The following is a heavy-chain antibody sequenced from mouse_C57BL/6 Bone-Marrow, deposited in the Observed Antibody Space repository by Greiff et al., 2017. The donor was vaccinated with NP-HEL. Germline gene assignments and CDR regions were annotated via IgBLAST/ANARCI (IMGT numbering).Heavy chain of an antibody. V-gene: IGHV5-6*01. CDR1: GFTFSSYG. D-gene: IGHD2-5*01. CDR2: ISSGGSYT. J-gene: IGHJ3*01. Sequence: EVMLVESGGDLVKPGGSLKLSCAASGFTFSSYGMSWVRQTPDKRLEWVATISSGGSYTYYPDSVKGRFTISRDNAKNTLYLQMSGLKSEDTAMYYCARPPYYSNYAWFAYGGQGTLVTVSA. CDR3: ARPPYYSNYAWFAY.